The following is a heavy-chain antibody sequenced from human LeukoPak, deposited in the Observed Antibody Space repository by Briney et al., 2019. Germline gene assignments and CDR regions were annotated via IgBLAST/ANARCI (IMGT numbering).Heavy chain of an antibody. V-gene: IGHV1-69*05. CDR1: GGTLSSYA. CDR3: ARGERATDQFDY. J-gene: IGHJ4*02. CDR2: IIPIFGTA. D-gene: IGHD1-1*01. Sequence: SVKVSCKASGGTLSSYAISWVRQAPGQGLEWMGGIIPIFGTANYAQKFQGRVTITTDESTSTAYMELSSLRSEDTAVYYCARGERATDQFDYWGQGTLVTVSS.